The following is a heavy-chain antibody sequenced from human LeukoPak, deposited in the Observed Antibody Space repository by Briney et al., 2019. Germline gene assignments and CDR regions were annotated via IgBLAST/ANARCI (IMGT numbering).Heavy chain of an antibody. D-gene: IGHD3-22*01. Sequence: GASVKVSCKASGYTFTSYGISWVRQAPGQGLEWMGWISAYNGNTNYAQKLQGRVTMTTDTPTSTAYMELRSLRSDDTAVYYCARAYYYDTSGYSSLYFHHWGQGTLVTVSS. V-gene: IGHV1-18*01. CDR1: GYTFTSYG. J-gene: IGHJ1*01. CDR3: ARAYYYDTSGYSSLYFHH. CDR2: ISAYNGNT.